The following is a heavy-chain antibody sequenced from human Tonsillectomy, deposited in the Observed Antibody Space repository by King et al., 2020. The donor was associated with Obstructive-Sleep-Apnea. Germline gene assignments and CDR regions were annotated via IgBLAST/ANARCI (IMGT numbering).Heavy chain of an antibody. J-gene: IGHJ4*02. CDR3: ARADRDTAMGLFDS. CDR2: IYYSGST. V-gene: IGHV4-39*07. Sequence: MQLQESGPELVKPSETLSLTCTVSGGSVSSNNYWGWIRQPPGKGLEWIGNIYYSGSTYYNPSLKSRVTISVDTSNNQFSLKLYSVTAADTAVFYCARADRDTAMGLFDSWGQGTLVTVSS. D-gene: IGHD5-18*01. CDR1: GGSVSSNNY.